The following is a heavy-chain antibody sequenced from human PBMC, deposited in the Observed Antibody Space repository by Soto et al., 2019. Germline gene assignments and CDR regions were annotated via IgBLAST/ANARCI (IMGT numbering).Heavy chain of an antibody. D-gene: IGHD6-19*01. J-gene: IGHJ4*02. Sequence: EVQLVESGGGLVKPGGSLRLSCAASGFTFSSYSMNWVRQAPGKGLECVSSISSSSSYIYYADSVKGRFTISRDNAKNSLYPQMTSLRAEDTAVYYCARDKRSSGWYEDYWGQGTLVTVSS. CDR1: GFTFSSYS. CDR3: ARDKRSSGWYEDY. V-gene: IGHV3-21*01. CDR2: ISSSSSYI.